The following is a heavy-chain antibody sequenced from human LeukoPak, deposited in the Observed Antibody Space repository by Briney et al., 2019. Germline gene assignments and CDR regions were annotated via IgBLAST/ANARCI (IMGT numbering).Heavy chain of an antibody. J-gene: IGHJ6*03. CDR1: RFTFSSYS. V-gene: IGHV3-21*01. CDR2: IGSSSSYI. CDR3: ARDLAAAGTPMLYDYYMDV. Sequence: PGGSLRLSCAASRFTFSSYSMNWVRQAPGKGLEWVSSIGSSSSYIYYADSVKGRFAISRDNAKNSLYLQMNSLRAEDTAVYYCARDLAAAGTPMLYDYYMDVWGKGTTVTVSS. D-gene: IGHD6-13*01.